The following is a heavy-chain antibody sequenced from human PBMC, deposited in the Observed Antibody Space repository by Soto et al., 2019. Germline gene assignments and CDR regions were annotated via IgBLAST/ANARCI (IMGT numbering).Heavy chain of an antibody. J-gene: IGHJ4*02. CDR1: GGSISSGGYY. V-gene: IGHV4-31*03. D-gene: IGHD3-16*02. CDR2: IYYSGST. Sequence: QVQLQESGPGLVKPSQTLSLTCTVSGGSISSGGYYWSWIRQHPGKGLEWIGYIYYSGSTYYNPSLKSRVTISVDTSKNQFSLKLSSVTAADTAVHYCARTRDIWGSYRQYFDYWGQGTLVTVSS. CDR3: ARTRDIWGSYRQYFDY.